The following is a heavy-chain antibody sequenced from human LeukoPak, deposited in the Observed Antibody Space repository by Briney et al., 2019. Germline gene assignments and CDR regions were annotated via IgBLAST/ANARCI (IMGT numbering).Heavy chain of an antibody. Sequence: PSETLSLTCTVSGGSISTNSWSWIRQPPGKGLEWIGHIYNSGSANYNPSLKSRVTISVDTSKNQFSLRLSSVTAADTAVYYCARTPSGGIWDFDSWGQGTLVTVSS. CDR1: GGSISTNS. J-gene: IGHJ4*02. CDR2: IYNSGSA. V-gene: IGHV4-59*08. CDR3: ARTPSGGIWDFDS. D-gene: IGHD2-15*01.